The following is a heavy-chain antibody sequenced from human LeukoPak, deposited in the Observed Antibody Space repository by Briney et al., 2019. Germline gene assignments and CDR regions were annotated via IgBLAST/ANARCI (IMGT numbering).Heavy chain of an antibody. CDR3: ARGVFYYDSSGYYRGLFDY. CDR1: GGSFSGYY. V-gene: IGHV4-34*01. Sequence: SETLSLTCAVYGGSFSGYYWSWIRQPPGKGLEWIGEINHSGSTNYNPSLKSRVTISVDTSKNQFSLKLSSVTAADTAVYYCARGVFYYDSSGYYRGLFDYWGQGTLVTVSS. CDR2: INHSGST. D-gene: IGHD3-22*01. J-gene: IGHJ4*02.